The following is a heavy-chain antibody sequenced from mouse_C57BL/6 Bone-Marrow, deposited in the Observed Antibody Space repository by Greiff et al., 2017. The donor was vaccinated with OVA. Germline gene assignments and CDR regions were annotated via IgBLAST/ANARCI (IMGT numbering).Heavy chain of an antibody. J-gene: IGHJ1*03. CDR2: INYDGSST. CDR3: ARETGKRNWYFDV. Sequence: EVKLMESEGGLVQPGSSMKLSCTASGFTFSDYYMAWVRQVPEKGLEWVANINYDGSSTYYLDSLKSRFIISRDNAKNILYLQMSSLKSEDTATYYGARETGKRNWYFDVWGTGTTVTVSS. CDR1: GFTFSDYY. V-gene: IGHV5-16*01. D-gene: IGHD4-1*01.